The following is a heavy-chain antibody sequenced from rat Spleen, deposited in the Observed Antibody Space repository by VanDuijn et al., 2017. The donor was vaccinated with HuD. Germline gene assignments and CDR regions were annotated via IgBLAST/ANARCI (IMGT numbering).Heavy chain of an antibody. V-gene: IGHV5-20*01. Sequence: EVQLVESGGGLVQPGRSLRLSCAASGFTFSDYYMAWVRQAPGKGLEWIACISDTGGSTYYLDSVKGRFTISRDNAKNTLYLQMDSLRSEDTATYYCTTGFAYWGQGTLVTVSS. CDR2: ISDTGGST. CDR1: GFTFSDYY. J-gene: IGHJ3*01. CDR3: TTGFAY.